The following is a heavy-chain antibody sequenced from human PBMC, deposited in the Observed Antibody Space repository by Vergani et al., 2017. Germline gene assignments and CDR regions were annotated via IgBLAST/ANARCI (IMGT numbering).Heavy chain of an antibody. J-gene: IGHJ4*02. CDR1: GDSISRDDYS. D-gene: IGHD7-27*01. V-gene: IGHV4-31*01. CDR3: ARSLTDYFDY. Sequence: QVQLQESGPGLVKPSQTLSLTCTVSGDSISRDDYSWTWIRLHPGKGLEWIGYIYYSGNTYYHPSLKSPVSISVDTSQNQFSLKLSSVTATDTAVYYCARSLTDYFDYWGQGILVTVSS. CDR2: IYYSGNT.